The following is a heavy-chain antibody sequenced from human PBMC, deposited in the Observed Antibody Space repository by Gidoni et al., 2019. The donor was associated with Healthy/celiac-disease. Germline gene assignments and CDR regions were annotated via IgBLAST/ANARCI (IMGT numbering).Heavy chain of an antibody. CDR1: GFTFSSYG. V-gene: IGHV3-33*01. Sequence: QVQLVESGGGVVQPGRSLRLSCAASGFTFSSYGMHWVRQAPGKGLEWVAVIWYDGSNKYYADSVKGRFTISRDNSKNTLYLQMNSLRAEDTAVYYCARMTSDYVLGYYYGMDVWGQGTTVTVSS. CDR2: IWYDGSNK. D-gene: IGHD4-17*01. J-gene: IGHJ6*02. CDR3: ARMTSDYVLGYYYGMDV.